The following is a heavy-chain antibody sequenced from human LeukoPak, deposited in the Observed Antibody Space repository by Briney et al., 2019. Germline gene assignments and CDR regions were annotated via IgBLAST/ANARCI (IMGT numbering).Heavy chain of an antibody. CDR3: ARHCGYSGYEILLGWFDP. D-gene: IGHD5-12*01. CDR2: IYYSGST. CDR1: GGSISSSSYY. V-gene: IGHV4-39*01. Sequence: SETLSLTCTVSGGSISSSSYYWGWIRQPPGKGLEWIGSIYYSGSTYYNPSLKSRVTISVDTSKNQFSLKLSSVTAADTAVYYCARHCGYSGYEILLGWFDPWGQGTLVTVSS. J-gene: IGHJ5*02.